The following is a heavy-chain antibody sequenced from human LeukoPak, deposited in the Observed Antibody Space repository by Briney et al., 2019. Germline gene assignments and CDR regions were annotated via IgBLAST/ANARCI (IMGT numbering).Heavy chain of an antibody. D-gene: IGHD3-22*01. Sequence: GASVKVSCKASGYTFTGYYMHWVRQAPGQGLEWMGRINPNSGGTNYAQKLQGRVTMTTDTSTSTAYMELRSLRSDDTAVYYCASNPVDYYDSSGYYYYYYGMDVWGQGTTVTVSS. CDR1: GYTFTGYY. CDR3: ASNPVDYYDSSGYYYYYYGMDV. J-gene: IGHJ6*02. V-gene: IGHV1-2*06. CDR2: INPNSGGT.